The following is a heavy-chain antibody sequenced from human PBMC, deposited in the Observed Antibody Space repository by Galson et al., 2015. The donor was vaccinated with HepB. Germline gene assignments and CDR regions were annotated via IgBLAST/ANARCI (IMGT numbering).Heavy chain of an antibody. V-gene: IGHV3-30-3*01. CDR1: GFTFSSYA. D-gene: IGHD3-22*01. J-gene: IGHJ4*02. CDR3: AAITTIVVDPYYFDY. CDR2: ISYDGSNK. Sequence: SLRLSCAASGFTFSSYAMHWVRQAPGKGLEWVAVISYDGSNKYYADSVKGRFTISRDNAKNSLYLQMNSLRDEDTAVYYCAAITTIVVDPYYFDYWGQGTLVTVSS.